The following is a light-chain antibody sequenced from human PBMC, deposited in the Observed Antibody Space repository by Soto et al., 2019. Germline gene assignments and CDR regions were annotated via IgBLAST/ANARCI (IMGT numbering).Light chain of an antibody. CDR2: GAA. Sequence: EIVLTQSPGTLSLSPGERATLSCWASQSVSNNKLAWYQQKPGQAPRLLIYGAAYRVTGIPDRFSGSASGTDFILTINRREPEDFAVYYCQQYGNSSPTFGQGTKLEIK. V-gene: IGKV3-20*01. J-gene: IGKJ2*01. CDR1: QSVSNNK. CDR3: QQYGNSSPT.